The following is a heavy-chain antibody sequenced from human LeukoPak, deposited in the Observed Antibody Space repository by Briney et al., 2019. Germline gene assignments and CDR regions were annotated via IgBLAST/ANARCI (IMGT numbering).Heavy chain of an antibody. CDR3: ARDRGSSSWFDGMDV. CDR2: ISSSSDYI. Sequence: PGGSLRLSCAASGFTFSGYGMNWLRQAPGKGLEWLSSISSSSDYIYYADSVKGRFTISRDNAKNSMYLKMNSLRAEDTAVYYCARDRGSSSWFDGMDVWGQGTTVTVSS. D-gene: IGHD6-13*01. J-gene: IGHJ6*02. CDR1: GFTFSGYG. V-gene: IGHV3-21*01.